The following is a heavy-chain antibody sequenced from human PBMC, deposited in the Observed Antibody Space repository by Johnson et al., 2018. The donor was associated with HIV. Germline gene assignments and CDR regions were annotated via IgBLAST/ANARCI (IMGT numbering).Heavy chain of an antibody. CDR2: INWNGGST. CDR3: ARDFGLGDLSDETVDAFDI. D-gene: IGHD3-16*02. CDR1: GFSFDDYG. Sequence: VQLVESGGGLVQPGGSLRLSCAASGFSFDDYGMSWVRQAPGKGLEWVSGINWNGGSTGYADSVTGRFTISTYNAKNSLYLQTNNLTIEDTAVYSCARDFGLGDLSDETVDAFDIWGQGTMVTVSS. J-gene: IGHJ3*02. V-gene: IGHV3-20*04.